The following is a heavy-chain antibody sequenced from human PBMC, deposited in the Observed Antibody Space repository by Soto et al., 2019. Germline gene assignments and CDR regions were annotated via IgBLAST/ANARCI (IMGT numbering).Heavy chain of an antibody. J-gene: IGHJ4*02. CDR1: GYTFTNFG. V-gene: IGHV1-18*01. CDR3: ASGDRSIDH. D-gene: IGHD3-22*01. CDR2: ISAYNGNT. Sequence: ASVKVSCKASGYTFTNFGISWVRQAPGQGLEWMGWISAYNGNTNYAQNFQGRVTMTTDTSTSTVYMELRSLRSDDTAVYYCASGDRSIDHWGQGTLVTVSS.